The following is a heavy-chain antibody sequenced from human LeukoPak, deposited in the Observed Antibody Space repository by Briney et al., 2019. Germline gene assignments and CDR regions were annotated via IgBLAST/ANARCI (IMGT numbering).Heavy chain of an antibody. CDR1: GFAFSSYG. D-gene: IGHD1-7*01. J-gene: IGHJ3*02. CDR2: ISYDGSNK. CDR3: ARDNSDYHDAFDI. V-gene: IGHV3-30*03. Sequence: GGSLRLSCAASGFAFSSYGMHWVRQAPGKGLEWVAVISYDGSNKYHADSVKGRFTISRDNSKNTLYLQMNSLRAEDTAVYYCARDNSDYHDAFDIWGQGTMVTVSS.